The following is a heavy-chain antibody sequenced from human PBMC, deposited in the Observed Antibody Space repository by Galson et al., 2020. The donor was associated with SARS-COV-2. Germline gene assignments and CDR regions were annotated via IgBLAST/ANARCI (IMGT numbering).Heavy chain of an antibody. D-gene: IGHD6-25*01. Sequence: GGSLSLSCSVSGFTFSNHWMSWVRQAPGKGLEWVANIKQDGSDKYYVATVRGRFTISRDNAKNSLYLQMNSLRAEDTALYYCRAADNGFDVWGQGTMVTVSS. V-gene: IGHV3-7*01. J-gene: IGHJ3*01. CDR1: GFTFSNHW. CDR2: IKQDGSDK. CDR3: RAADNGFDV.